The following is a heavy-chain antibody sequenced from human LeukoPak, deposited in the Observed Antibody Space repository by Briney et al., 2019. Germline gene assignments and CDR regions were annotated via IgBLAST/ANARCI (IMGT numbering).Heavy chain of an antibody. D-gene: IGHD2-2*01. V-gene: IGHV3-7*01. CDR2: INQDGSEN. CDR1: GFAFSTYW. J-gene: IGHJ4*02. CDR3: ARVAGYCDSTSNCYSDF. Sequence: GGSLRLSCAASGFAFSTYWMSWVRQAPGKGLEWVASINQDGSENYYVDSVKGRFTISRDNAKKSLYLQMNSLRVEDTAVYYCARVAGYCDSTSNCYSDFWGQGTPVTVSS.